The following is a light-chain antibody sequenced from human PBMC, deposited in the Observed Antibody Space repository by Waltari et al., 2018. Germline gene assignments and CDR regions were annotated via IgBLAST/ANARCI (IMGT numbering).Light chain of an antibody. Sequence: DIQMTQSPSTVSASVGDRVTITCRGSQSISGWLACYQQKPGKAPKLLFHKASSLQSGVPSRFSGSGSGTEFTLNITSLQPDDLATYYCQHYNSFSALFTFGPGTQVDIK. J-gene: IGKJ3*01. CDR3: QHYNSFSALFT. CDR1: QSISGW. CDR2: KAS. V-gene: IGKV1-5*03.